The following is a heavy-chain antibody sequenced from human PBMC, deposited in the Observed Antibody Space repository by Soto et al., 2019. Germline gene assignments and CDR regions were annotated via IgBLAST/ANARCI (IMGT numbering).Heavy chain of an antibody. J-gene: IGHJ6*03. CDR1: GGSISSSSYY. D-gene: IGHD1-26*01. Sequence: SETLSLTCTVSGGSISSSSYYWGWIRQPPGKGLEWIGSIYYSGSTYYNPSLKSRVTISVDTSKKQFSLKLSSVTAADTAVYYCARREDYYYYMDVWGKGTTVTVSS. CDR3: ARREDYYYYMDV. V-gene: IGHV4-39*01. CDR2: IYYSGST.